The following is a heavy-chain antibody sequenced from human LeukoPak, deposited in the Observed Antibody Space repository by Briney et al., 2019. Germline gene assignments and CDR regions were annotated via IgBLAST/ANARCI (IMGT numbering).Heavy chain of an antibody. V-gene: IGHV4-38-2*02. CDR2: IYHSGST. CDR1: GYSISSGYY. Sequence: PSETLSLTCTVSGYSISSGYYWGWIRQPPGKGLEWIGSIYHSGSTYYNPSLKSRVTISVDTSKNQFSLKLSSVTAADTAVYYCASYEYSSSWYPFDYWGQGTLVTVSS. D-gene: IGHD6-13*01. CDR3: ASYEYSSSWYPFDY. J-gene: IGHJ4*02.